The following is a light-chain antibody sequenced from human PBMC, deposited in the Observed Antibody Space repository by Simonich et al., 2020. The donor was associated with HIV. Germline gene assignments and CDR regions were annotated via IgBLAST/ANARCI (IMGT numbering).Light chain of an antibody. CDR1: QDISSY. CDR3: QQLNGYPYT. Sequence: IQLTQSPSFLSASVGDRVTITCRASQDISSYLAWYQQKPGKAPKLLMYAASSLQSGVPSRFSGSGAGTKFTLTISSLQPEDFATYYCQQLNGYPYTFGQGTKLEIK. J-gene: IGKJ2*01. CDR2: AAS. V-gene: IGKV1-9*01.